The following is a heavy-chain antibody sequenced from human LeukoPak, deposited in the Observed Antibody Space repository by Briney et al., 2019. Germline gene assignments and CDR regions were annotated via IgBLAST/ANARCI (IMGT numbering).Heavy chain of an antibody. D-gene: IGHD6-19*01. J-gene: IGHJ4*02. Sequence: GGSLRLSCAASGFTFSSYWMSWVRQAPGKGLEWVANIKQDGSEKYYVDSVKGRFTISRDNAKNSLYLQMNSLRAEDTAVYYCARGPHSSGWFYFDYWGQGTLVTVSS. CDR2: IKQDGSEK. CDR1: GFTFSSYW. V-gene: IGHV3-7*01. CDR3: ARGPHSSGWFYFDY.